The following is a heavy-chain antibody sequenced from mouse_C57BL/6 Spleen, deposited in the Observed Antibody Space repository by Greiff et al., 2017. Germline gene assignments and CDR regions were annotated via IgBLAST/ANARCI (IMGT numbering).Heavy chain of an antibody. CDR3: TRWDGSSPVDY. CDR1: GYTFTDYE. CDR2: IDPETGGT. D-gene: IGHD1-1*01. J-gene: IGHJ2*01. Sequence: QVHVKQSGAELVRPGASVTLSCKASGYTFTDYEMHWVKQTPVHGLEWIGAIDPETGGTAYNQKFKGKAILTADKSSSTAYMELRSLTSEDSAVYYCTRWDGSSPVDYWGQGTTLTVSS. V-gene: IGHV1-15*01.